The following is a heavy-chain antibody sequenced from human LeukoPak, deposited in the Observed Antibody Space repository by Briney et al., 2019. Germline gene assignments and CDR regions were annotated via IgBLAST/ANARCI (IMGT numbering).Heavy chain of an antibody. CDR2: ISYDGSNK. CDR3: ARAGYDSSGYYPEGEYYYYYMDV. V-gene: IGHV3-30*01. D-gene: IGHD3-22*01. J-gene: IGHJ6*03. CDR1: GFTFSSYA. Sequence: GRSLRLSCAASGFTFSSYAMHWVRQAPGKGLEWVAVISYDGSNKYYADSVKGRFTISRDNSKNTLYLQMNSLRAEDTAVYYCARAGYDSSGYYPEGEYYYYYMDVWGKGTTVNVSS.